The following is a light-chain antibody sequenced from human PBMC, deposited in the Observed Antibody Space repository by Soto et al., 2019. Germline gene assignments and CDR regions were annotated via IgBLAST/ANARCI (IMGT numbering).Light chain of an antibody. V-gene: IGLV3-21*02. CDR2: DDS. CDR1: RIGSKS. Sequence: SYELTQPPSVSVAPGQTARITXGGNRIGSKSVQWYEQKAGQAPVLVDYDDSDRPSGIPGRFSGSKSGNTATLTISDVGAXXXXXXXXQXWDSSRDHYVFGPGTKVTVL. CDR3: QXWDSSRDHYV. J-gene: IGLJ1*01.